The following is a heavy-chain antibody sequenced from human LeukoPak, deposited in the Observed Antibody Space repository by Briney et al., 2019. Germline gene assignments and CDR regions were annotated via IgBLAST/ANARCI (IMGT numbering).Heavy chain of an antibody. CDR1: TFTFSNYR. Sequence: GVSLRLSCAASTFTFSNYRMDRVPQAPGKGLAWVEVIWYDGRNKYYADSVEGRLTISRDNSKHTLYLHMNRQREEDTAVYYCARDEGPIDYWGQGTLVTVSS. V-gene: IGHV3-33*01. J-gene: IGHJ4*02. CDR3: ARDEGPIDY. CDR2: IWYDGRNK.